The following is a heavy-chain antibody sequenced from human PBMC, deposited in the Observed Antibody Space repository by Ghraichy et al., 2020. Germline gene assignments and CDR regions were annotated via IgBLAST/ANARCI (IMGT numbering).Heavy chain of an antibody. CDR2: IHHSGST. D-gene: IGHD6-19*01. CDR3: ARVIGTVEVAGTGKYYFDY. CDR1: GGSVSSSNYY. Sequence: TLSLTCTVSGGSVSSSNYYWGWIRQPPGKGLEWIANIHHSGSTYYNPSLKSRVTISIDTSKNQFSLNVPSVTAADTAVYYCARVIGTVEVAGTGKYYFDYWGQGTLGTVSS. J-gene: IGHJ4*02. V-gene: IGHV4-39*01.